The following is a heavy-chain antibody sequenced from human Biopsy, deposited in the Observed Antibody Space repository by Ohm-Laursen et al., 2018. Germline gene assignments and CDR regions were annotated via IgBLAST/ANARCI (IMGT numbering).Heavy chain of an antibody. CDR1: GGSFSGYY. Sequence: SQTLSLTCPVYGGSFSGYYWSWIRQTPGKGLQWIGEINHSGSTNYNPSLKSRVTISVDTSKNQFSLKLTSVTAADTAVYYCARAVDYYDPYYYYGMDVWGQGTTVTVSS. CDR3: ARAVDYYDPYYYYGMDV. CDR2: INHSGST. D-gene: IGHD3-22*01. V-gene: IGHV4-34*01. J-gene: IGHJ6*02.